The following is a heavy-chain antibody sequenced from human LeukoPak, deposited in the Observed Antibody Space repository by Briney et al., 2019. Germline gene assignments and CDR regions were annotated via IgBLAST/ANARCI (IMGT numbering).Heavy chain of an antibody. CDR3: ATVMGYSSSWYSWFDP. J-gene: IGHJ5*02. CDR1: GYTLTELS. V-gene: IGHV1-24*01. D-gene: IGHD6-13*01. Sequence: ASVKVSCKVSGYTLTELSMHWVRQAPGKGLEWMGGFDPEDGETIYAQKFQGRVTMTEDTSTDTAYMELSSLRSEDTAVYYCATVMGYSSSWYSWFDPWGQGTLVTVSS. CDR2: FDPEDGET.